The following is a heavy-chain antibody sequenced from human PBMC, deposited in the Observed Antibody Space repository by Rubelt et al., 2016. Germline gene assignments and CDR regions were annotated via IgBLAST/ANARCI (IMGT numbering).Heavy chain of an antibody. CDR2: IYYSGYT. D-gene: IGHD3-16*01. CDR3: ARDLGADV. CDR1: GGSISSSNW. V-gene: IGHV4-31*11. J-gene: IGHJ6*02. Sequence: AVSGGSISSSNWWSWVRQHPGKGLERIGNIYYSGYTYYNPSLKSRLSISLDTSKNQFSLNLRSVTAADTAVYYCARDLGADVWGQGTTVTVSS.